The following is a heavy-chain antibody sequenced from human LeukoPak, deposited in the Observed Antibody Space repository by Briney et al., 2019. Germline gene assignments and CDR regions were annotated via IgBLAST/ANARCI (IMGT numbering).Heavy chain of an antibody. CDR1: GGSITSFY. V-gene: IGHV4-4*07. Sequence: SETLSLTCTVSGGSITSFYWTWIRQPAGKGLEWIGRIYSSGSTNFNPSLKSRVTMSVDTSKNQFSLRLSSVTAADTAAYFCARENWRSKSIDFDSWGQGTLVTVSS. CDR2: IYSSGST. J-gene: IGHJ4*02. CDR3: ARENWRSKSIDFDS. D-gene: IGHD6-6*01.